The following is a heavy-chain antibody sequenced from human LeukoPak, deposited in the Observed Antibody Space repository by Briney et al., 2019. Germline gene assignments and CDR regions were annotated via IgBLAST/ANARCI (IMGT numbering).Heavy chain of an antibody. CDR2: INPNSGST. CDR1: GYTFTSFY. CDR3: ATVGYSQFFDY. D-gene: IGHD5-18*01. J-gene: IGHJ4*02. Sequence: ASVKVSCKASGYTFTSFYMHWVRQAPGQGLEWVGIINPNSGSTFYAQRFQGRVTMTRDTSTSTVYMELSSPRSEDTAVYYCATVGYSQFFDYWGQGTLVTVSS. V-gene: IGHV1-46*01.